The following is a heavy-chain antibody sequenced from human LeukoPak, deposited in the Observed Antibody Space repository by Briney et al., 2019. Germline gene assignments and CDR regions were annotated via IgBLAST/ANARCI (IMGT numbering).Heavy chain of an antibody. CDR2: IYYSGST. J-gene: IGHJ4*02. Sequence: SETLSLTCTVSGGSLSSYYWSWIPHPPGKGLVWIGYIYYSGSTNYNPSLKSRVTISVDTSKNQFSLKLSSVTAADTAVYYCARRRYTSGWDENWGQGTLVTVSS. CDR3: ARRRYTSGWDEN. V-gene: IGHV4-59*08. D-gene: IGHD6-19*01. CDR1: GGSLSSYY.